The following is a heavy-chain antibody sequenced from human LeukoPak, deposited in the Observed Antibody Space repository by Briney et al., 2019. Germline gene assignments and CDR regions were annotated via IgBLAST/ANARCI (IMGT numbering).Heavy chain of an antibody. CDR3: TRGSPLRIIPAREFDY. CDR2: ISGSGGST. V-gene: IGHV3-23*01. D-gene: IGHD6-6*01. CDR1: GFTFSSYA. J-gene: IGHJ4*02. Sequence: GGSLRLSCAASGFTFSSYAMSWVRQAPGKGLEWVSAISGSGGSTYYADSVKGRFTISRDNSKNTLYLQMNSLRAEDMAVYYCTRGSPLRIIPAREFDYWGQGTLVTVSS.